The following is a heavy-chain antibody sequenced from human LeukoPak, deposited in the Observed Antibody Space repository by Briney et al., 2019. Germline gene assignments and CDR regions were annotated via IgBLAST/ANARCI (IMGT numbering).Heavy chain of an antibody. Sequence: PSQTLLLTCTVSVHCLSSGDDYRSWIRQPPGKGLECIGYIYAYGSTYYSPSRKSRIAMSIDTSKNQFSLKLSSVTAADTATYYCARRNYYASSWYFDLWGRGTLITVSS. D-gene: IGHD3-10*01. CDR1: VHCLSSGDDY. V-gene: IGHV4-30-4*08. CDR2: IYAYGST. J-gene: IGHJ2*01. CDR3: ARRNYYASSWYFDL.